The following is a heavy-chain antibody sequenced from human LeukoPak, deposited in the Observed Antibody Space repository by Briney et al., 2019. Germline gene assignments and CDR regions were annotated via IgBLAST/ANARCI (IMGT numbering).Heavy chain of an antibody. V-gene: IGHV3-30*18. CDR1: GFTFSSYG. Sequence: GGSLRLSCAASGFTFSSYGMHWVRQAPGKGLEWVAVISYDGSNKYYADSVKGRFTISRDNSKNTLYLQMNSLRAEDTAVYYCAKFSTAMASFDYWGQGTLVTVSS. CDR3: AKFSTAMASFDY. J-gene: IGHJ4*02. D-gene: IGHD5-18*01. CDR2: ISYDGSNK.